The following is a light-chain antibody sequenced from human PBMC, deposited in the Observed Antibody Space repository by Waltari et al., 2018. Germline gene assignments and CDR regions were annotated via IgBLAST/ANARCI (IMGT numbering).Light chain of an antibody. CDR1: QSINSC. CDR2: EAS. V-gene: IGKV1-5*03. Sequence: DIQMTQSPSTLSASVGDRVTITCRASQSINSCLAWYQQKPGKAPKFLIYEASSLESGVPSRFGGSGSGAEFTLTISSLQPDDFATYYCQQYKSYPRTFGQGTKVEIK. CDR3: QQYKSYPRT. J-gene: IGKJ1*01.